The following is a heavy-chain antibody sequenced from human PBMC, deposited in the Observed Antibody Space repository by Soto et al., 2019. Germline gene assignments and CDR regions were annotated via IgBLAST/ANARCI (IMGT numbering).Heavy chain of an antibody. CDR3: ARESVALRDSSGYPYAFDI. D-gene: IGHD3-22*01. J-gene: IGHJ3*02. CDR2: IWYDGSNK. CDR1: GFTFSSYG. V-gene: IGHV3-33*01. Sequence: GGSLRLSCAASGFTFSSYGMHWVRQAPGKGLEWVAVIWYDGSNKYYADSVKGRFTISRDNSKNTLYLQMNSLRAEDTAVYYCARESVALRDSSGYPYAFDIWGQGTMVTVSS.